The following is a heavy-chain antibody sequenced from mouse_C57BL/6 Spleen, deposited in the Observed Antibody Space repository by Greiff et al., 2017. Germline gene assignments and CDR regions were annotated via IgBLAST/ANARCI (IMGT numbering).Heavy chain of an antibody. CDR2: ISYDGSN. J-gene: IGHJ2*01. V-gene: IGHV3-6*01. CDR1: GYSITSGYY. D-gene: IGHD1-1*01. Sequence: VQLQQSGPGLVKPSQSLSLTCSVTGYSITSGYYWNWIRQFPGNKLEWMGYISYDGSNNYNPSLKNRISITRDTSKNQFFLKLNSVTTEDTATYYCARDPGSSYFDYWGQGTTLTVSS. CDR3: ARDPGSSYFDY.